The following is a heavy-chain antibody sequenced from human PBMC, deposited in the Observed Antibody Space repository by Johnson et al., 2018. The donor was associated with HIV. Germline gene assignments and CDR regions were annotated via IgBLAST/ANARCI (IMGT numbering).Heavy chain of an antibody. J-gene: IGHJ3*02. Sequence: QVQLVESGGGVVQPGRSLRLSCAASGFTFSSYAMHWVRQAPGKGLEWVAVISYDGSNKYYADSVKGRFTISRDNSKNTLYLQMNSLRAEDTAVYYCANALGIWGQGTMVTVAS. CDR3: ANALGI. V-gene: IGHV3-30*04. CDR2: ISYDGSNK. CDR1: GFTFSSYA.